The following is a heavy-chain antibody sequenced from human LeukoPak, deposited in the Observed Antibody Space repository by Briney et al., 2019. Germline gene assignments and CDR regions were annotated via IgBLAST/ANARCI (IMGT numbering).Heavy chain of an antibody. V-gene: IGHV1-2*06. Sequence: GASVKVSCKASGYTFTGYYMHWVRQAPGRGLEWMGRINPNSGGTNYAQKFQGRVTMTRDTSISTAYMELSRLRSDDTAVYYCARDRKGITMVRGVIHNWFDPWGQGTLVTVFS. CDR3: ARDRKGITMVRGVIHNWFDP. CDR2: INPNSGGT. CDR1: GYTFTGYY. D-gene: IGHD3-10*01. J-gene: IGHJ5*02.